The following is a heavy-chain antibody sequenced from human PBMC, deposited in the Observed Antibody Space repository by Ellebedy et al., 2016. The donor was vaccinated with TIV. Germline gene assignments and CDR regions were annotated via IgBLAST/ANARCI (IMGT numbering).Heavy chain of an antibody. V-gene: IGHV1-18*01. Sequence: AASVKVSCKTSGYSFMKYGISWVRQAPGQGLEWMGWISAYNGNTNYAQKLQGRVTMTTDTSTSTAYMELRSLRSDDTAMYYCARSQGTDQLLWGVASWGQGTRVTVSS. J-gene: IGHJ5*01. CDR2: ISAYNGNT. CDR3: ARSQGTDQLLWGVAS. D-gene: IGHD2-2*01. CDR1: GYSFMKYG.